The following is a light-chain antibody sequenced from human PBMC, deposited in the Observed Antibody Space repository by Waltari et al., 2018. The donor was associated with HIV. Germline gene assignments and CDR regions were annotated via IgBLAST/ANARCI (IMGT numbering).Light chain of an antibody. V-gene: IGLV2-14*03. J-gene: IGLJ3*02. CDR1: SSDVGAYNF. Sequence: QSALTQPASVSGSPGQSITISCTGTSSDVGAYNFVSWYQQNPGKAPKLMIYDVSSQPSGVSDRFSGSKSGNTASLTISGLQAEDEADYYCGSYTSSSTLVFGGGTKLTVL. CDR2: DVS. CDR3: GSYTSSSTLV.